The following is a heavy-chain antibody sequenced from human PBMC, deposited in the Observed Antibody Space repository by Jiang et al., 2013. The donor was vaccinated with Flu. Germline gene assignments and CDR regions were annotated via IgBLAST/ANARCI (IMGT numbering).Heavy chain of an antibody. V-gene: IGHV3-30*18. CDR1: GFTFSSYG. Sequence: VQLVESGGGVVQPGRSLRLSCAASGFTFSSYGMHWVRQAPGKGLEWVAVISYDGSNKYYADSVKGRFTISRDNSKNTLYLQMNSLRAEDTAVYYCAKGESGSYHHYYYYGMDVWGQGTTVTVSS. D-gene: IGHD1-26*01. CDR2: ISYDGSNK. CDR3: AKGESGSYHHYYYYGMDV. J-gene: IGHJ6*02.